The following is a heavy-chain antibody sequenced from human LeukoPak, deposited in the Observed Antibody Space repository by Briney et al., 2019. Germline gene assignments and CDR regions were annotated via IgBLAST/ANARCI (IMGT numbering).Heavy chain of an antibody. V-gene: IGHV4-31*03. CDR2: IYYSGST. CDR1: GGSISSGGYY. D-gene: IGHD5-18*01. CDR3: AREGYSYGYYGMDV. Sequence: SETLSLTCTVSGGSISSGGYYWSWIRQHPGKGLEWIRYIYYSGSTYHNPSLKSRVTISVDTSKNQFSLKLSSVTAADTAVYYCAREGYSYGYYGMDVWGQGTTVTVSS. J-gene: IGHJ6*02.